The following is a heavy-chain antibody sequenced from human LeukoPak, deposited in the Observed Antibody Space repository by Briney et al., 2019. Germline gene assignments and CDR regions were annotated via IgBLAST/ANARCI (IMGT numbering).Heavy chain of an antibody. CDR2: IYPGDFDT. Sequence: GESLKISCKDSGYSFTTYWIGWVRQMPGKGLEWMGIIYPGDFDTRYSPSFQGQVTISVDKSISTAYLQWSSLKASDTAMYYCARSITTDGYAYWGQGTLVTVYS. D-gene: IGHD4-11*01. J-gene: IGHJ4*02. CDR3: ARSITTDGYAY. CDR1: GYSFTTYW. V-gene: IGHV5-51*01.